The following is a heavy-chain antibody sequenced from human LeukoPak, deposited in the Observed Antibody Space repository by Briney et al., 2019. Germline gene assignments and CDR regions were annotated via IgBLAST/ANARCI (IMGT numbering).Heavy chain of an antibody. V-gene: IGHV4-61*02. CDR1: GGSISSGSYY. D-gene: IGHD1-26*01. CDR2: IYTSGST. J-gene: IGHJ3*02. Sequence: SETLSLTCTVSGGSISSGSYYWSWIRQPAGKGLEWIGRIYTSGSTNYNPSLKSRVTISVDTSKNQFSLKLSSVTAADTAVYYCARVGATTGAFDIWGQGTMVTVSS. CDR3: ARVGATTGAFDI.